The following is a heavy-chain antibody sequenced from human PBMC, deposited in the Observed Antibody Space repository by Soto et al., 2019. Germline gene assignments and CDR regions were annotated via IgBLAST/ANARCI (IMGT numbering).Heavy chain of an antibody. CDR3: ARFSGYPNYYFDY. D-gene: IGHD5-18*01. Sequence: QFHLVQSGAELKKPGPSVKVSCKASGYTFTNYGIGWVRQAPGQGLEWMGWISTYRGDPTYAQKLQGRVTMTTDSSTSTAYMELRSLGSDDTALYYCARFSGYPNYYFDYWGQGTLVTVSS. CDR2: ISTYRGDP. J-gene: IGHJ4*02. CDR1: GYTFTNYG. V-gene: IGHV1-18*01.